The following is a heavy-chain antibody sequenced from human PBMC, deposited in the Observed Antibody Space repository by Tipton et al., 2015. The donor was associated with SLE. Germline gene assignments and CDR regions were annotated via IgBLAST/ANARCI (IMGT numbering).Heavy chain of an antibody. Sequence: TLSLTCTVSGGSISGYYWSWIRQPPGRGLEWIGYIYYSGSTNYNPSLKSRVTISVDTSKNQFSLKLSSVTAADTAVYYCARDPKTGIQDAFDIWGQGTMVTVSS. J-gene: IGHJ3*02. CDR3: ARDPKTGIQDAFDI. CDR1: GGSISGYY. V-gene: IGHV4-59*12. D-gene: IGHD3-10*01. CDR2: IYYSGST.